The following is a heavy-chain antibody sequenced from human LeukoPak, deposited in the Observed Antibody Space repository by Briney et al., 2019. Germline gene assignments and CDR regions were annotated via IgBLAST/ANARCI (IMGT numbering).Heavy chain of an antibody. CDR1: GGTLSSYA. D-gene: IGHD1-26*01. J-gene: IGHJ4*02. CDR3: ARASSIVGATPNFDY. Sequence: SVKVSCKASGGTLSSYAISWVRQAPGQGLEWMGRIIPILGIANYAQKFQGRVTITADKSTSTAYMELSSLRSEDTAVYYCARASSIVGATPNFDYWGQGTLVTVSS. CDR2: IIPILGIA. V-gene: IGHV1-69*04.